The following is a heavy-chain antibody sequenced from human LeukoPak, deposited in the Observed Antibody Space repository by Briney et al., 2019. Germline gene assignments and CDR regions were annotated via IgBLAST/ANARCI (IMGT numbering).Heavy chain of an antibody. J-gene: IGHJ4*02. D-gene: IGHD3-22*01. CDR1: GGTFSSYT. V-gene: IGHV1-69*05. Sequence: GASVKVSCKASGGTFSSYTISWVRQAPGQGLEWMGGIIPIFGTANYAQKFQGRVTITTDESTSTAYMELSSLRSEDTAVYYCARDGAPYYYDSSGYSQADYWGQGTLVTVSS. CDR3: ARDGAPYYYDSSGYSQADY. CDR2: IIPIFGTA.